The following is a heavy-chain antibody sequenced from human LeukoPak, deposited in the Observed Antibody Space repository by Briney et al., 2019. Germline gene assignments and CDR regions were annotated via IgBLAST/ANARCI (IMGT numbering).Heavy chain of an antibody. Sequence: SETLCLTCTVSGGSISSSNYYWGWIRQPPGKGLEWTVSIYYSGSTFYNPCLKSRDTISVDTSKNRFSLKLSSVTAADTAVYYCARSHSRGFYYMDVWGKGTTVTVSS. J-gene: IGHJ6*03. V-gene: IGHV4-39*01. CDR3: ARSHSRGFYYMDV. D-gene: IGHD3-22*01. CDR1: GGSISSSNYY. CDR2: IYYSGST.